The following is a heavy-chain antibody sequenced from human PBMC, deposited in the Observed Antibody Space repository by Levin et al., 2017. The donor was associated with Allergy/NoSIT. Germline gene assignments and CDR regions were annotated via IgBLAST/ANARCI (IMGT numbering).Heavy chain of an antibody. Sequence: SETLSLTCTVSGGSISSTSYYWGWIRQPPGTGLEWIGSIYYSGSTYYNPSHKSRVTISVDTSKNQFSLRLSSVTAADTAVYYCARDLRYNWNDFPFDNWGQGTLVTVSS. CDR2: IYYSGST. J-gene: IGHJ4*02. CDR3: ARDLRYNWNDFPFDN. V-gene: IGHV4-39*07. CDR1: GGSISSTSYY. D-gene: IGHD1-1*01.